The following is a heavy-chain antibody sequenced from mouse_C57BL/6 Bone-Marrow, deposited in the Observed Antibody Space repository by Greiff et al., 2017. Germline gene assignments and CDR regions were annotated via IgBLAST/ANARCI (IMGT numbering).Heavy chain of an antibody. D-gene: IGHD3-2*02. V-gene: IGHV3-6*01. Sequence: EVQRVESGPGLVKPSQSLSLTCSVTGYSITSGYYWNWIRQFPGNKLEWMGYISYDGSNNYNPSLKNRISITRDTSKNQFFLKLNSVTTEDTATYYCAREQATGYAMDYWGQGTSVTVSS. CDR2: ISYDGSN. CDR3: AREQATGYAMDY. J-gene: IGHJ4*01. CDR1: GYSITSGYY.